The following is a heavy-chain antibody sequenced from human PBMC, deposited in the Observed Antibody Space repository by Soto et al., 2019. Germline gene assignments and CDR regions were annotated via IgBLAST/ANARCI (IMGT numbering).Heavy chain of an antibody. D-gene: IGHD6-19*01. Sequence: SPTLSLPCAISGDSVSSNSAAWNWIRQSPSRGLEWLGRTYYRSKWYNDYAVSVKSRITINPDTSKNPLSLQLNSVTPEDTAAYYCARYQYCSRWYRPYYATHLCGPGTTVTLS. CDR1: GDSVSSNSAA. V-gene: IGHV6-1*01. CDR2: TYYRSKWYN. J-gene: IGHJ6*02. CDR3: ARYQYCSRWYRPYYATHL.